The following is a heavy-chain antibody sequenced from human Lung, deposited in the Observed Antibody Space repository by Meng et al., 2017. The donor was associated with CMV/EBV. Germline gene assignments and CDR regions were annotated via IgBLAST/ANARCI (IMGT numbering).Heavy chain of an antibody. V-gene: IGHV3-23*01. Sequence: GESXKISCAASGFTFSSYAMSWVRQAPGKGLEWVSAISGSGGSTYYADSVKGRFTISRDNSKNTLYLKMNSPGAEDTAVYYCAKGGWSKPPNWLWGQGTLVTVSS. D-gene: IGHD2-8*02. CDR2: ISGSGGST. J-gene: IGHJ4*02. CDR3: AKGGWSKPPNWL. CDR1: GFTFSSYA.